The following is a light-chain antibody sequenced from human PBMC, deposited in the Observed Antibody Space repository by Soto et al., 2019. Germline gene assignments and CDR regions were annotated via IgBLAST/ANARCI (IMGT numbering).Light chain of an antibody. CDR3: QQYHNWPIT. V-gene: IGKV3-15*01. CDR2: DAS. CDR1: QSVSSN. J-gene: IGKJ5*01. Sequence: EIVMTQSPATLSVSPGERATLSCRASQSVSSNLAWYQQKPGQAPRLLIYDASTRATGIPARFSGSGSGTEFTLTISSLQSEEFAVYYCQQYHNWPITVGQGTRLEIK.